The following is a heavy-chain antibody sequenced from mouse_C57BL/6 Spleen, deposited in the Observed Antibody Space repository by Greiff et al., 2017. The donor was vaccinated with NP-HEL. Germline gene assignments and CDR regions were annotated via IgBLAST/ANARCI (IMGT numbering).Heavy chain of an antibody. CDR2: IDPETGGT. Sequence: QAGAELVRPGASVTLSCKASGYTFTDYEMHWVKQTPVHGLEWIGAIDPETGGTAYNQKFKGKAILTADKSSSTAYMELRSLTSEDSAVYYCTPYSNYPWFAYWGQGTLVTVSA. CDR1: GYTFTDYE. V-gene: IGHV1-15*01. J-gene: IGHJ3*01. CDR3: TPYSNYPWFAY. D-gene: IGHD2-5*01.